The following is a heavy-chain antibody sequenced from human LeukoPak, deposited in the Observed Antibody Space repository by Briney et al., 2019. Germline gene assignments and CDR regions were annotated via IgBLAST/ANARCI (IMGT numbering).Heavy chain of an antibody. CDR1: GGSISSGDYY. Sequence: SQTLSLTCTVSGGSISSGDYYWSWIRQPPGKGLEWIGYIYYSGSTYYNPSLKSRVTISVDTSKNQFSLKLSPVTAADTAVYYCARSLTIFGVVTDWGQGTLVTVSS. CDR2: IYYSGST. D-gene: IGHD3-3*01. CDR3: ARSLTIFGVVTD. J-gene: IGHJ4*02. V-gene: IGHV4-30-4*08.